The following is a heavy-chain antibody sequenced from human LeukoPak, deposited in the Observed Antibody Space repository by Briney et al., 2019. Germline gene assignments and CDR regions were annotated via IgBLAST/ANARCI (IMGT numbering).Heavy chain of an antibody. CDR2: ISSSSSTI. Sequence: GGSLRLSCAASGFTFSSYSMNWVRQAPGKGLEWVSYISSSSSTIYYADSVKGRFTISRDNAKNSLYLQMNSLRAEDTAVYYCARDGAPTYYDFWSGYLPYYYYYMDVWGKGTTVTVSS. V-gene: IGHV3-48*01. D-gene: IGHD3-3*01. CDR1: GFTFSSYS. CDR3: ARDGAPTYYDFWSGYLPYYYYYMDV. J-gene: IGHJ6*03.